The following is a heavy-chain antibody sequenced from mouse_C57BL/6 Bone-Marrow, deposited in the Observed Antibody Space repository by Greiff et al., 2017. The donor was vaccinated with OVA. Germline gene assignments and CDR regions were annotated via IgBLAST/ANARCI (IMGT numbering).Heavy chain of an antibody. J-gene: IGHJ2*01. CDR1: GFTFSDYG. CDR2: ISSGSSTI. D-gene: IGHD2-4*01. V-gene: IGHV5-17*01. Sequence: EVHLVESGGGLVKPGGSLKLSCAASGFTFSDYGMHWVRQAPEKGLEWVAYISSGSSTIYYADTVKGRFTISRDNAKTTLFLQMTSLRSEDTAMYYCARSDYDYFDYWGQGTTLTVSS. CDR3: ARSDYDYFDY.